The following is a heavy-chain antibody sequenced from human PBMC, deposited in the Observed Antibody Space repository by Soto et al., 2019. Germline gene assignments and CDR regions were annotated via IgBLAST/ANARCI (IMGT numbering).Heavy chain of an antibody. J-gene: IGHJ4*02. CDR2: IYYSGST. D-gene: IGHD6-13*01. Sequence: SETLSLTCTVSGGSISSGDYYWSWIRQPPGKGLEWIGYIYYSGSTYYNPSLKSRVTISVDTSKNQFSLKLSSVTAADTAVYYCARDEYSSSWYTYWGQGTLVTVSS. CDR1: GGSISSGDYY. CDR3: ARDEYSSSWYTY. V-gene: IGHV4-30-4*01.